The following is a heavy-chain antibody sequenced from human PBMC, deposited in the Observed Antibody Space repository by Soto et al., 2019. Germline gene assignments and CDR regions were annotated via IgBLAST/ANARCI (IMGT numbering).Heavy chain of an antibody. V-gene: IGHV3-48*01. J-gene: IGHJ4*02. CDR3: ARDLGRGYWDY. D-gene: IGHD2-15*01. Sequence: EVQLVESGGGLVQPGGSLRLSCAASGFTFSSNSMNWVRQAPGKGLEWVSFISSSSTTIYHADSVRGRFTISRDNAKNSPYLQMNSLRAEDTAVYYCARDLGRGYWDYWGQGTLVTVSS. CDR1: GFTFSSNS. CDR2: ISSSSTTI.